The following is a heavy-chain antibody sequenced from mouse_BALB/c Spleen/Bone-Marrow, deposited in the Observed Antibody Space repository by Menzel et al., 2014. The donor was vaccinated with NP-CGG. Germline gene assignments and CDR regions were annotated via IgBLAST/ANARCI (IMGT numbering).Heavy chain of an antibody. CDR2: INPDSITI. V-gene: IGHV4-1*02. CDR1: GFDFSRFW. J-gene: IGHJ4*01. D-gene: IGHD1-2*01. CDR3: ARLHYYGYVAY. Sequence: EVMLVESGGGLAQPGGSLKLSCAASGFDFSRFWMTWVRQAPGKGLEWIGEINPDSITINYTPSLKDKFIISRDNAKNTLYLQMGKVRSEDTALYYCARLHYYGYVAYWGQGTSVTVSS.